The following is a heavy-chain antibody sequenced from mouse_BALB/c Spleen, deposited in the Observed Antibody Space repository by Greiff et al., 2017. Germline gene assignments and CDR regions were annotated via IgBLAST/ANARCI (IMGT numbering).Heavy chain of an antibody. V-gene: IGHV5-12-1*01. J-gene: IGHJ4*01. CDR3: ARHRGEYAMGY. CDR2: ISSGGGST. CDR1: GFAFSSYD. Sequence: EVQGVESGGGLVKPGGSLKLSCAASGFAFSSYDMSWVRQTPEKRLEWVAYISSGGGSTYYPDTVKGRFTISRDNAKNTLYLQMSSLKSEDTAMYYCARHRGEYAMGYWGQGTSVTVSS.